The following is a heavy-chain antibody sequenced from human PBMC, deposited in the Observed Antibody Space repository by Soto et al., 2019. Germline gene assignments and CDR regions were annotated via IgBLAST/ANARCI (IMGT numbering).Heavy chain of an antibody. J-gene: IGHJ4*02. CDR3: ARRYCSGGSCYFDY. V-gene: IGHV1-69*13. Sequence: GASVKVSCKASGGTFSSYAMSWVQQAPGQGLEWMGGIIPIFGTANYAQKFQGRVTITADESTSTAYMELSSLRSEDTAVYYCARRYCSGGSCYFDYWGQGTLVTVSS. D-gene: IGHD2-15*01. CDR2: IIPIFGTA. CDR1: GGTFSSYA.